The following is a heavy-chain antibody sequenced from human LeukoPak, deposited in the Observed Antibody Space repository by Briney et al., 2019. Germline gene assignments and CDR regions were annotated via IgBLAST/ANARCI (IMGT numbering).Heavy chain of an antibody. Sequence: GASVKVSCKASGYTFTGYYMHWVRQAPGQGLEWMGWINPNSGGTNYAQKFQGRVTMTRDTSISTAYTELSRLRSDDTAVYYCAGQLPYYYDSSGYPAVFDYWGQGTLVTVSS. D-gene: IGHD3-22*01. V-gene: IGHV1-2*02. CDR1: GYTFTGYY. CDR3: AGQLPYYYDSSGYPAVFDY. J-gene: IGHJ4*02. CDR2: INPNSGGT.